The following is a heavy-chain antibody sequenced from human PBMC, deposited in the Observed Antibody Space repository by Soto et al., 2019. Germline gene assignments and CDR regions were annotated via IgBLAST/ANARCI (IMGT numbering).Heavy chain of an antibody. J-gene: IGHJ1*01. CDR3: ATRDGYNDSWS. V-gene: IGHV3-73*01. D-gene: IGHD1-1*01. Sequence: PGGSLRLSCAASWFTFSASAIHWVRQASGKGLEWVGRIRNEASNYATAYAASVKGRFAISRDDSKNTAYLQMNGLNTEDTAVYYGATRDGYNDSWSWGQGTLVTVSS. CDR2: IRNEASNYAT. CDR1: WFTFSASA.